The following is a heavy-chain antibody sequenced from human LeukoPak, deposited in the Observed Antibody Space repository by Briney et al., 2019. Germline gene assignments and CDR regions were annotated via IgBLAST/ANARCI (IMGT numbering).Heavy chain of an antibody. J-gene: IGHJ4*02. CDR2: ISAYNGNT. Sequence: ASVKVSCKASGYTFTSYGISWVRQAPGQGLEWMGRISAYNGNTNYAQKLQGRVTMTTDTSTSTAYMELRSLRSDDTAVYYCASSEEDCSSTSCYGLDYWGQGTLVTVSS. CDR3: ASSEEDCSSTSCYGLDY. CDR1: GYTFTSYG. D-gene: IGHD2-2*01. V-gene: IGHV1-18*01.